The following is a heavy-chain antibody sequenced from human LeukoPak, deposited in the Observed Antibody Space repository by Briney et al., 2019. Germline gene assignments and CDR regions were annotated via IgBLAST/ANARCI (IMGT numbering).Heavy chain of an antibody. D-gene: IGHD3-10*01. CDR2: IIPIFGTA. Sequence: ASVKVSCKASGGTFSSYAISWVRQAPGQGLEWMGGIIPIFGTANYAQKFQGRVTITTDESTSTAYMELSSLRSEDAAVHYCARAGGVRGTWDTRLQFDPWGQGTLVTVSS. J-gene: IGHJ5*02. V-gene: IGHV1-69*05. CDR3: ARAGGVRGTWDTRLQFDP. CDR1: GGTFSSYA.